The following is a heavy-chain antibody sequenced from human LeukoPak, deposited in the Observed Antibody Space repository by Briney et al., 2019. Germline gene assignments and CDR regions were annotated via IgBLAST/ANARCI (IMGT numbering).Heavy chain of an antibody. Sequence: GESLKITCKGSGYSFTSYWIGWVRQMPGKGLEWMGIIYPGDSDTRYSPSFQGQVTISADKSISTAYLQWSSLKASDTAMYYCARHRYCSGGSCYSDYYYYMDVWGKGTTVTVYS. CDR2: IYPGDSDT. J-gene: IGHJ6*03. CDR3: ARHRYCSGGSCYSDYYYYMDV. V-gene: IGHV5-51*01. D-gene: IGHD2-15*01. CDR1: GYSFTSYW.